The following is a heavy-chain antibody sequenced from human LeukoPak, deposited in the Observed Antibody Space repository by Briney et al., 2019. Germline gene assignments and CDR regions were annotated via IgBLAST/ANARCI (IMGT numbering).Heavy chain of an antibody. J-gene: IGHJ4*02. D-gene: IGHD3-10*01. Sequence: PGGSLRLSCASSGFTFSKFAMNWVRQAPGKGLEWVATIIDNGDRTYYADSVRGRFTLSRDNSNNTLSLQMNSLRAEDTATYYCSKGITLVRGVTDFEYWGQGTLVTVSS. CDR1: GFTFSKFA. CDR2: IIDNGDRT. V-gene: IGHV3-23*01. CDR3: SKGITLVRGVTDFEY.